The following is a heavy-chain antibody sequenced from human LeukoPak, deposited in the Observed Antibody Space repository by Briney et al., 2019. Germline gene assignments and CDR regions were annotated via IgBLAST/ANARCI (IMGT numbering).Heavy chain of an antibody. CDR1: GFTFSSYA. Sequence: QPGGSLRLSCAASGFTFSSYAMSWVRQAPGKGLEWVSAVSGTGLTTYYADSVKGRFIVSRDNSKNTVYLQMNSLRGEDAAVYYCAREWGYSGYGDYWGQGTLVTVSS. CDR2: VSGTGLTT. J-gene: IGHJ4*02. V-gene: IGHV3-23*01. D-gene: IGHD5-12*01. CDR3: AREWGYSGYGDY.